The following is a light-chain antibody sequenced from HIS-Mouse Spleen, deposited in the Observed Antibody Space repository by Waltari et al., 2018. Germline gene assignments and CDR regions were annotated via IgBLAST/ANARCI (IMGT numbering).Light chain of an antibody. Sequence: IVMTQSPATLTVSPGERATLSCRASQSVSSNLAWYQQKPSQAPRLLIYGASTRATGIPARFSGSGSGTEFTLTISSMQSEDFAVYYCQQYNTWPPLTFGGGTKVEIK. CDR1: QSVSSN. CDR3: QQYNTWPPLT. J-gene: IGKJ4*01. V-gene: IGKV3-15*01. CDR2: GAS.